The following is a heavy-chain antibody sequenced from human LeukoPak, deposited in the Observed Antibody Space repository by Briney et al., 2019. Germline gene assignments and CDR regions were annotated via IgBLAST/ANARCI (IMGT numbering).Heavy chain of an antibody. Sequence: GGSLRLSCAASGFTFSSYWMSWVRQAPGKGLEWVAVISYDGSNKYYADSVKGRFTISRDNSKNTLYLQMNSLRAEDTAVYYCARDSSTMIVVVTNYFDYWGQGTLVTVSS. V-gene: IGHV3-30-3*01. J-gene: IGHJ4*02. CDR2: ISYDGSNK. CDR3: ARDSSTMIVVVTNYFDY. D-gene: IGHD3-22*01. CDR1: GFTFSSYW.